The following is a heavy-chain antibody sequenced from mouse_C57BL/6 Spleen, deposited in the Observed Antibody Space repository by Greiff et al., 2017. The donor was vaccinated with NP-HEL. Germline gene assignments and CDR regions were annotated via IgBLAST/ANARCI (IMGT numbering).Heavy chain of an antibody. CDR2: INPSTGGT. Sequence: EVKLMESGPELVKPGASVKISCKASGYSFTGYYMNWVKQSPEKSLEWIGEINPSTGGTTYNQKFKAKATLTVDKSSSTAYMQLKSLTSEDSAVYYCATGRGFDYWGQGTTLTVSS. J-gene: IGHJ2*01. CDR3: ATGRGFDY. CDR1: GYSFTGYY. V-gene: IGHV1-42*01.